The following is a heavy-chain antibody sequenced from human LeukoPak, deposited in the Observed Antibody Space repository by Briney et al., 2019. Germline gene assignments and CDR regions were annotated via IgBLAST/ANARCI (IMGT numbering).Heavy chain of an antibody. CDR2: INPKRGGT. J-gene: IGHJ5*02. CDR3: APRSTTPGTTGFDP. V-gene: IGHV1-2*06. D-gene: IGHD1-1*01. Sequence: ASVKVSCKASGYTFTDYYLHWVRQAPGQGREWMGRINPKRGGTNYAQKFQGRVTITTDTAITTDYMEMRRQTSDDTAVYYCAPRSTTPGTTGFDPWGQGTLVTVSS. CDR1: GYTFTDYY.